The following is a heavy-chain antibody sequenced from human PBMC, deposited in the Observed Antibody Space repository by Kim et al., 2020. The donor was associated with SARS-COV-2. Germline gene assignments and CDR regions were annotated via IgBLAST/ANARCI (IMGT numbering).Heavy chain of an antibody. CDR2: ISYDGSNK. CDR3: AKNLKLGYCSGGSCLFDY. J-gene: IGHJ4*02. CDR1: GFTFSSYG. D-gene: IGHD2-15*01. V-gene: IGHV3-30*18. Sequence: GGSLRLSCAASGFTFSSYGMHWVRQAPGKGLEWVAVISYDGSNKYYADSVKGRFTISRDNSKNTLYLQMNSLRAEDTAVYYCAKNLKLGYCSGGSCLFDYWGQGTLVTVSS.